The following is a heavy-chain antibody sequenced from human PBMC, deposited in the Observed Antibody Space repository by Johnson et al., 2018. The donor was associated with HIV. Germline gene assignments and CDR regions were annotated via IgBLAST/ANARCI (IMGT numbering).Heavy chain of an antibody. Sequence: VQLVESGGGEVQPGGSLRLSCAASGFTFSSYGMHWVRQAPGKGLEWVTFMRFDGSEIHYVESVKGRFTISRDNSKNTLYLHMTSLRVEDTAVYYCAKDLVLMEFGGAFDIWGQGTMVTVSS. J-gene: IGHJ3*02. D-gene: IGHD2-8*01. CDR1: GFTFSSYG. CDR3: AKDLVLMEFGGAFDI. V-gene: IGHV3-30*02. CDR2: MRFDGSEI.